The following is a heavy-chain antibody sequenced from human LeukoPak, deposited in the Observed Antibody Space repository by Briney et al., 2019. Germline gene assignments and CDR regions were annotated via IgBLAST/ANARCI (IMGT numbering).Heavy chain of an antibody. CDR3: ARSPFDSSSWFDY. CDR1: GGSISSYY. J-gene: IGHJ4*02. CDR2: IYYGGST. Sequence: SETLSLTCTVSGGSISSYYWSWIRQPPGKGLEWIGYIYYGGSTNYNPSLKSRVTISVDTSKNQFSLKLSSVTAADTAVYYCARSPFDSSSWFDYWGQGTLVTVSS. V-gene: IGHV4-59*01. D-gene: IGHD6-13*01.